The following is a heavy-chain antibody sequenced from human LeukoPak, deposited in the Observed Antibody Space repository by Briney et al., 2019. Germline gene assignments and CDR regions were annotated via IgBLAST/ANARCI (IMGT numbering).Heavy chain of an antibody. CDR1: GGSISTYY. CDR2: IYYTGST. V-gene: IGHV4-59*01. J-gene: IGHJ4*02. D-gene: IGHD6-19*01. Sequence: SETLSLTCTVSGGSISTYYWSWIRQPPGKGLEWIGYIYYTGSTNYNPSLKSRVTISVDTSKNQFSLKLSSVIAADTAVYYCARHGSDWSFDFWGQGTLVTVS. CDR3: ARHGSDWSFDF.